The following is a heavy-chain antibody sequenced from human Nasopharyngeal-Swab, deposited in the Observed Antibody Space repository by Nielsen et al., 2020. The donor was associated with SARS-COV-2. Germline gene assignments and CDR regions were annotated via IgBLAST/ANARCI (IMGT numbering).Heavy chain of an antibody. CDR2: ISAYNGNT. V-gene: IGHV1-18*01. D-gene: IGHD6-13*01. CDR1: GYTFTSYG. Sequence: ASVKVSCKASGYTFTSYGISWVRQAPGQGLEWMGWISAYNGNTNYAQKLQGRVTMTTDTSTSTAYMELRSLRSDDTAVYYCAREDSSSWYSLLNWFDPWGQGTLVTVSS. J-gene: IGHJ5*02. CDR3: AREDSSSWYSLLNWFDP.